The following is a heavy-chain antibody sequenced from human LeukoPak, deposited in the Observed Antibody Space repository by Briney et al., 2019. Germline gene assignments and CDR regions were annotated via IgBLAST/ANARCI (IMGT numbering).Heavy chain of an antibody. CDR2: ISGSGGST. J-gene: IGHJ4*02. D-gene: IGHD3-9*01. Sequence: GGSLRLSCAASGVTFSSGAMSWVRQAPGKGLEWVSAISGSGGSTYYADSVKGRFTISRDNSKNTLYLQMNSLRAEDTAVYYCASQDILTGYYHFDYWGQGTLVTVSS. CDR1: GVTFSSGA. V-gene: IGHV3-23*01. CDR3: ASQDILTGYYHFDY.